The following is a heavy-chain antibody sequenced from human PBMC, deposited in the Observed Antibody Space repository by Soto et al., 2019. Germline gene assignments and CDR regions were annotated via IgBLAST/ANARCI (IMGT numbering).Heavy chain of an antibody. D-gene: IGHD5-12*01. Sequence: QVQLVESGGGVVQPGRSLRLSCAASGFTFSSYGMHWVRQAPGKGLEWVAVISYDGSNKYYADSVKGRFTISRDNSKNTLYLQMNSLRAEDTAVYYCAKGYSGYDWVYYYYYGMDVWGQGTTVTVSS. CDR3: AKGYSGYDWVYYYYYGMDV. CDR2: ISYDGSNK. V-gene: IGHV3-30*18. CDR1: GFTFSSYG. J-gene: IGHJ6*02.